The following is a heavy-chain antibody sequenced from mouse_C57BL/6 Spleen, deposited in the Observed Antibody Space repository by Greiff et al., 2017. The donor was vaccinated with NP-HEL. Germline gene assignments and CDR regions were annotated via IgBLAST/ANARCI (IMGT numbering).Heavy chain of an antibody. Sequence: QVQLQQPGAELVKPGASVKLSCKASGYTFTSYWMQWVKQRPGQGLEWIGEIDPSDSYTNYNQKFKGKATLTVDTSSSTAYMQLSSLTSEDSAVYYCARGVDYYGSRGDFDVWGTGTTVTVSS. CDR3: ARGVDYYGSRGDFDV. D-gene: IGHD1-1*01. CDR2: IDPSDSYT. J-gene: IGHJ1*03. V-gene: IGHV1-50*01. CDR1: GYTFTSYW.